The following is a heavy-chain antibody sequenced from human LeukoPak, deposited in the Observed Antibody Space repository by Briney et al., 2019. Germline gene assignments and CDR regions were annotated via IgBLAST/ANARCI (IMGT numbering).Heavy chain of an antibody. CDR3: ARVPTAILVLDY. Sequence: SETLSLTCTVSGGSISSGSYYWTWIRQPAGKGLEWIGRIYTSWSTNYNPSLKSRITISGDTSKNQFSLKLSSVTAADTAVYYCARVPTAILVLDYWGQGTLVTVSS. D-gene: IGHD2-2*01. V-gene: IGHV4-61*02. CDR2: IYTSWST. CDR1: GGSISSGSYY. J-gene: IGHJ4*02.